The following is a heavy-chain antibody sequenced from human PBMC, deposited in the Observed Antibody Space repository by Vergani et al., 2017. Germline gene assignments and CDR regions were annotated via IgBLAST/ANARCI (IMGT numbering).Heavy chain of an antibody. J-gene: IGHJ2*01. CDR3: AKDLTYYDFWSGHYTPYWYFDL. CDR2: ISGSGGST. D-gene: IGHD3-3*01. Sequence: EVQLVESGGGLVQPGGSLRLSCAASGFTFSSYAMSWVRQAPGKGLEWVSAISGSGGSTYYADSVKGRFTISRDNSKNTLYLQMNSLRAEDTAVYYCAKDLTYYDFWSGHYTPYWYFDLWGRGTLVTVSS. CDR1: GFTFSSYA. V-gene: IGHV3-23*04.